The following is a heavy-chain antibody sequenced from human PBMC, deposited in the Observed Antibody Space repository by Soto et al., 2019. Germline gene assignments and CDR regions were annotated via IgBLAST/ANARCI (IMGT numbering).Heavy chain of an antibody. CDR3: ARDRPRYGMDV. V-gene: IGHV4-31*03. CDR2: IYYRGST. D-gene: IGHD6-6*01. J-gene: IGHJ6*02. Sequence: QVQLQESGPGLVKPSQTLSLTCSVSGGSISSGAYYWSWIRQHPGKGLEWIGYIYYRGSTYYNPSLESRVTISADTSKNHFSLNVNSVTAADTAVYYCARDRPRYGMDVWGQGTTVTVSS. CDR1: GGSISSGAYY.